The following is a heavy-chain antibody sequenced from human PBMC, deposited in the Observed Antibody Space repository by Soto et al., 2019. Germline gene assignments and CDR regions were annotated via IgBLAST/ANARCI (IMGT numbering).Heavy chain of an antibody. J-gene: IGHJ5*02. CDR1: GGSISSGVYY. CDR3: ARGLYSRFDP. V-gene: IGHV4-31*03. CDR2: IYYSGIT. D-gene: IGHD5-18*01. Sequence: KTSETLSRTCTVSGGSISSGVYYWIWIRQHPGKGLEWIGYIYYSGITYYNPSLKSRVTISVDTSKNQFSLKLSSVTAADTAVYDCARGLYSRFDPWGQGTLVTVSS.